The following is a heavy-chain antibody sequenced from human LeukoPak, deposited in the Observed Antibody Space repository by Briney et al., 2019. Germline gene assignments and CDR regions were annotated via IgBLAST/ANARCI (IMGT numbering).Heavy chain of an antibody. J-gene: IGHJ6*03. CDR3: ARSADYGDYGYYYYYMDV. Sequence: GSLRLSCAASGFTFSSYEMNWVRQAPGKGLEWIGEIYHSGSTNYNPSLKSRVTISVDKSKNQFSLKLSSVTAADTAVYYCARSADYGDYGYYYYYMDVWGKGTTVTVSS. CDR2: IYHSGST. D-gene: IGHD4-17*01. CDR1: GFTFSSYEM. V-gene: IGHV4-4*02.